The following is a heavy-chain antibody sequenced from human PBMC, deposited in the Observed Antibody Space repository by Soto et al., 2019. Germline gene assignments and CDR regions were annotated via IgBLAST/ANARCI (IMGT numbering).Heavy chain of an antibody. CDR3: ARERGELPPDH. CDR2: IRPYNGNT. D-gene: IGHD1-26*01. V-gene: IGHV1-18*01. Sequence: GASVKVSCKASGYTFTSYGISWVRQAPGQGLEWMGWIRPYNGNTSSAQKLQGRVSMTTDTSATTAYMDLTSLTSDDTAMYYCARERGELPPDHWGQGTLVTVSS. CDR1: GYTFTSYG. J-gene: IGHJ4*02.